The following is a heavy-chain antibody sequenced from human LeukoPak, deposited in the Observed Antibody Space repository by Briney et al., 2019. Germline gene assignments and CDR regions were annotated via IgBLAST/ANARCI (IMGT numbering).Heavy chain of an antibody. CDR1: GFTFSSYA. V-gene: IGHV3-23*01. J-gene: IGHJ4*02. CDR3: AKPSNRGYSSSWYDVY. CDR2: ISGSGGST. Sequence: GGSLRLSCAASGFTFSSYAMSWVRQAPGKGLEWVSAISGSGGSTYYADSVKGRFTISRDNSKNTLYLQMNSLRAEDTAVYYCAKPSNRGYSSSWYDVYWGQGTLVTVSS. D-gene: IGHD6-13*01.